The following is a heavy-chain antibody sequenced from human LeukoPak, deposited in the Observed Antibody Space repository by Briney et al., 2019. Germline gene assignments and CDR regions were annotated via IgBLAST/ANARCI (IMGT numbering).Heavy chain of an antibody. V-gene: IGHV4-61*01. Sequence: SETLSLTCTVSGGSVSGGNYYCSWIRQSPGKGLEWIGYIHYSGSTVYNPSLKSRVTMSIDTSKNQFSLKLSSVTAADTAVYYCARNMGSSWYADYYYYGMDVWGQGTTVTVSS. CDR3: ARNMGSSWYADYYYYGMDV. D-gene: IGHD6-13*01. CDR1: GGSVSGGNYY. CDR2: IHYSGST. J-gene: IGHJ6*02.